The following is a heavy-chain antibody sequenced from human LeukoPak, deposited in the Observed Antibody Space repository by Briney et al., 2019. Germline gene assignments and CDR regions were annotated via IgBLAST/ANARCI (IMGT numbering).Heavy chain of an antibody. Sequence: SETLSLTCAVYGGSFSGYYWSWIRRPPGKGLEWIGEINHSGSTNYNPSLKSRVTISVDTSKNQFSLKLSSVTAADTAVYYCAGRYYDFWSGYIGRFDPWGQGTLVTVSS. CDR2: INHSGST. CDR1: GGSFSGYY. V-gene: IGHV4-34*01. D-gene: IGHD3-3*01. CDR3: AGRYYDFWSGYIGRFDP. J-gene: IGHJ5*02.